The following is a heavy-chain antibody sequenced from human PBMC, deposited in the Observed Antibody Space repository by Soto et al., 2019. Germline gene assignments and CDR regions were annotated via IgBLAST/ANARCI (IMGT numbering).Heavy chain of an antibody. CDR2: ITPSGGGT. CDR1: GYTFTNYY. V-gene: IGHV1-46*01. Sequence: ASVKVSCKASGYTFTNYYVHWVRQAPGQGLEWMGMITPSGGGTSYAQKFQGIVTMTTDTSTSTVYMELRSLRSEDTAVYYCARESFPLVLGVIRFEFWGQGTLVTVSS. D-gene: IGHD3-10*01. J-gene: IGHJ4*02. CDR3: ARESFPLVLGVIRFEF.